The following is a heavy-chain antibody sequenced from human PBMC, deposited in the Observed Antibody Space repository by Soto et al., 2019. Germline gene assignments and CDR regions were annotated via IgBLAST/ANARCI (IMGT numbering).Heavy chain of an antibody. CDR2: ISNSGSTM. V-gene: IGHV3-11*01. D-gene: IGHD3-16*01. CDR3: ARVLSTFGGVPLTFDY. CDR1: GFSFSDYY. J-gene: IGHJ4*02. Sequence: QVQLVESGGGLVKPGGSLRLSCAASGFSFSDYYMGWIRQAPGKGLEWVSYISNSGSTMSSADSVKGRFTISRDNAKNSLHLQVNRLRAEDTAVYYCARVLSTFGGVPLTFDYWGQGTLVTVSS.